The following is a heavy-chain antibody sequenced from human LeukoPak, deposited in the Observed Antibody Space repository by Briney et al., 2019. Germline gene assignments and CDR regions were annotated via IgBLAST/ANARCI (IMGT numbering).Heavy chain of an antibody. CDR3: ARAKGSIVVVPAAITAFDI. CDR2: MYYRGST. D-gene: IGHD2-2*02. Sequence: SETLSLTCTVSGGSISSSSYYWGWIRQPPGTGLEWIGNMYYRGSTYYNPSLKSRVTISVDTSKNQFSLKLSSVTAADTAVYYCARAKGSIVVVPAAITAFDIWGQGTMVTVSS. V-gene: IGHV4-39*07. CDR1: GGSISSSSYY. J-gene: IGHJ3*02.